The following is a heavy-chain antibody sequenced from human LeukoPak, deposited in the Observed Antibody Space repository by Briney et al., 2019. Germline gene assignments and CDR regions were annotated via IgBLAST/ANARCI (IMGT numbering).Heavy chain of an antibody. CDR1: GGSISSGGYY. D-gene: IGHD3-10*01. CDR2: IYCSGST. V-gene: IGHV4-31*03. CDR3: ASHLWFGETYFDY. J-gene: IGHJ4*02. Sequence: PSQTLSLTCTVSGGSISSGGYYWSWIRQHPGKGLEWIGYIYCSGSTYYNPSLKSRVTISVDTSKNQFSLKLSSVTAADTAVYYCASHLWFGETYFDYWGQGTLVTVSS.